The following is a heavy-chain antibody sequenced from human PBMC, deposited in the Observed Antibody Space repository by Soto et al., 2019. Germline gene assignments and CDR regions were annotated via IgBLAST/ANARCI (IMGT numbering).Heavy chain of an antibody. CDR1: GGSVSSGGCY. V-gene: IGHV4-31*03. Sequence: SETLSLTCTVSGGSVSSGGCYWNWNRQHPGKSLEWIGYINHSGSTNYNPSLKSRVTISVDTSKNQFPLKLSSVTAADTAVYYCARLYPPLRGSSWLDYWGQGTLVTVSS. D-gene: IGHD6-13*01. CDR2: INHSGST. J-gene: IGHJ4*02. CDR3: ARLYPPLRGSSWLDY.